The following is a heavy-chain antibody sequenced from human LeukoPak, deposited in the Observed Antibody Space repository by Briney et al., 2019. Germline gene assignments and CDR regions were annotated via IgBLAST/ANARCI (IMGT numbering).Heavy chain of an antibody. CDR1: GFTFSSYA. CDR3: AKALAAAGYYCYYGMDV. D-gene: IGHD6-13*01. V-gene: IGHV3-23*01. CDR2: ISRSGGST. J-gene: IGHJ6*02. Sequence: PGGSLRLSCAASGFTFSSYAMSWVRQAPGKGLEWVSAISRSGGSTYYADSVKGRLTISRDNSKNTLYLQMNSLRAEDTAVYYCAKALAAAGYYCYYGMDVWGQGTTVTVSS.